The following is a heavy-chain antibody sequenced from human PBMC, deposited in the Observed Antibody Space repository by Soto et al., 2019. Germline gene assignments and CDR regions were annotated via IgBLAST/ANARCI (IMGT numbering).Heavy chain of an antibody. CDR3: VRDLAGSGSYYTDY. CDR1: GYIFLTYG. J-gene: IGHJ4*02. Sequence: QVHLVQSGAEVKKPGASVKVYCKASGYIFLTYGHSWVRQAPGQGLEWMGWISPDTGNTNYAQKFQGRVTMTTDTSPSTVYMELRSLRSDDTAVYYCVRDLAGSGSYYTDYWGRGTLGTVSS. V-gene: IGHV1-18*04. D-gene: IGHD3-10*01. CDR2: ISPDTGNT.